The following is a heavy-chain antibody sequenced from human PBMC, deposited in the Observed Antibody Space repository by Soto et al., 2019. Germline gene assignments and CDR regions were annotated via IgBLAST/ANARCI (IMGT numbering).Heavy chain of an antibody. J-gene: IGHJ5*02. Sequence: QVQLVESGGGVVQPGRSLRLSCAASGFTFRSYGMHWVRQAPGKGLEWVAVLSYDGSNAYYADSVKGRFTISRDSSENTLYLQMNSLRAEDTAMYYCAKDHLQQPVRGWFDPWGQGTLVTVSS. D-gene: IGHD6-13*01. CDR1: GFTFRSYG. CDR3: AKDHLQQPVRGWFDP. CDR2: LSYDGSNA. V-gene: IGHV3-30*18.